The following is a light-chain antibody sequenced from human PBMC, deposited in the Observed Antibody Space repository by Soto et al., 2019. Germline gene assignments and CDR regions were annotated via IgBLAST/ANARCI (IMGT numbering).Light chain of an antibody. V-gene: IGKV1-5*03. J-gene: IGKJ1*01. CDR1: QSISSW. CDR3: QHLGT. Sequence: DIQMTQSPSTLSASVGDRVTITCRASQSISSWLAWYQQKPWKAPKLLIYKASSLESGVPSRFSGSGSGTEFTLTISSLQPDDFATYYCQHLGTFGQGTKVEIK. CDR2: KAS.